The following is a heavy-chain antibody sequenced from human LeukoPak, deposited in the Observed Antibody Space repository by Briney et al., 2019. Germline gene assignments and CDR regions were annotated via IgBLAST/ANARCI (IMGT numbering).Heavy chain of an antibody. Sequence: KASQTLSLTCTVSGGSISSGGYYWSWIRQHPGKGLEWIGYIYYSGSTYYNPSLKSRVTISVDTSKNQFSLKLSSVTAADTAVYYCARERLYGDPYYYYGMDVWGQGTTATVSS. CDR2: IYYSGST. CDR3: ARERLYGDPYYYYGMDV. V-gene: IGHV4-31*03. D-gene: IGHD4-17*01. J-gene: IGHJ6*02. CDR1: GGSISSGGYY.